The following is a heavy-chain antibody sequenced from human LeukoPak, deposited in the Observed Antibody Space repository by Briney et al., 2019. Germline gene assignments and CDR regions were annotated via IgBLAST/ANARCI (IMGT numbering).Heavy chain of an antibody. CDR3: AKDICSGGSCYPDLFDY. V-gene: IGHV3-23*01. CDR2: ISGGGGST. CDR1: GFTFSSYA. J-gene: IGHJ4*02. Sequence: GGSLRLSCAASGFTFSSYAMSWVRQAPGKGLEWVSGISGGGGSTYYADSVKGRFTISRDNSRNTLYLQMNSLRAEDTAVYYCAKDICSGGSCYPDLFDYWGQGTLVTVSS. D-gene: IGHD2-15*01.